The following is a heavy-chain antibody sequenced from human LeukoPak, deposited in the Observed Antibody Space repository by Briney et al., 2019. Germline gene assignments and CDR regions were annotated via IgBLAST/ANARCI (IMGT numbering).Heavy chain of an antibody. CDR1: GYTFTGYY. J-gene: IGHJ5*02. V-gene: IGHV1-2*02. Sequence: ASVKVSCKASGYTFTGYYMHWVRQAPGQGLEWMGWINPSSGGTNYAQKFQGRVTMTRDTSISTAYMELSRLRSDDTAVYYCAREGELSAFDPWGQGTLVTVSS. CDR3: AREGELSAFDP. D-gene: IGHD3-16*02. CDR2: INPSSGGT.